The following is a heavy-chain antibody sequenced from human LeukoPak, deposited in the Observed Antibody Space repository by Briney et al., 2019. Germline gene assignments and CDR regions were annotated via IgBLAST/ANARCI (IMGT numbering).Heavy chain of an antibody. D-gene: IGHD3-3*01. Sequence: ASVKVSCKASGYTFTSYAMHWVRQAPGQRLEWMGWINTGNGNTKYSQKFQGRVTITRDTSASTAYMELSSLRSEDTAVYYCATPTRYYDFWSGYIFDYWGQGTLVTVSS. CDR2: INTGNGNT. CDR1: GYTFTSYA. CDR3: ATPTRYYDFWSGYIFDY. V-gene: IGHV1-3*04. J-gene: IGHJ4*02.